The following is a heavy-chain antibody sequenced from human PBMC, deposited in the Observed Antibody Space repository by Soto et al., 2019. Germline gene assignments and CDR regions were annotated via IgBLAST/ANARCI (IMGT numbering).Heavy chain of an antibody. CDR2: ISSDGSNK. CDR3: TKDRATHRSY. V-gene: IGHV3-30*18. CDR1: GFTFRNYV. J-gene: IGHJ4*02. Sequence: GGSLRLSCAASGFTFRNYVMHWVRQAPGKGLEWVAVISSDGSNKYYADSVKGRFTISRDNSKNTLYLQMNSLRIEDTAVYYCTKDRATHRSYWGQGTLVTVSS.